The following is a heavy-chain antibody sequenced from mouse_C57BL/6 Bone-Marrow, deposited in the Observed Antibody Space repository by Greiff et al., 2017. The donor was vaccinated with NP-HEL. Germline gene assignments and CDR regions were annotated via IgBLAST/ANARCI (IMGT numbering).Heavy chain of an antibody. CDR2: INPNNGGT. D-gene: IGHD2-5*01. Sequence: VQLQQSGPELVKPGASVKISCKASGYTFTDYYMNWVKQSHGKSLEWIGDINPNNGGTSYNQKFKGKATLTVDKSSSTAYLELRSLTSEDSAVYYCARGWDYSNFFAYWGQGTLVTVSA. CDR3: ARGWDYSNFFAY. V-gene: IGHV1-26*01. CDR1: GYTFTDYY. J-gene: IGHJ3*01.